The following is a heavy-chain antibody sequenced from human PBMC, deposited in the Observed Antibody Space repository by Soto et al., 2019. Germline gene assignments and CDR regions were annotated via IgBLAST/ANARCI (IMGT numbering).Heavy chain of an antibody. V-gene: IGHV4-4*02. CDR1: SGSISSSNC. CDR3: ARVVITGTTVNFVY. CDR2: IYHSGST. Sequence: QVQLQESGPGLVKPSGTLSLTCAVSSGSISSSNCWSCVRHPQGNGLEWIGEIYHSGSTKYNPSRKCRVTLSVGKSKNQFSLELSCETAADTAVYSCARVVITGTTVNFVYWGQGTLVTVSS. D-gene: IGHD1-7*01. J-gene: IGHJ4*02.